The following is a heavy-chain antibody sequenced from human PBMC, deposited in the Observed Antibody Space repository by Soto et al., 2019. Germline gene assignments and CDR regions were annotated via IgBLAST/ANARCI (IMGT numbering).Heavy chain of an antibody. J-gene: IGHJ4*02. CDR3: ALPGDSSGYYSYYFDY. V-gene: IGHV3-30*04. CDR2: ITYDGSNK. Sequence: GGSLRLSCAASGFTLSSYAMHWVRQAPGKGLEGGAVITYDGSNKYSADSVKGRFTISRDNSKNTLYLQMNSLRAEDTAVYYCALPGDSSGYYSYYFDYWGQGTLVTVSS. CDR1: GFTLSSYA. D-gene: IGHD3-22*01.